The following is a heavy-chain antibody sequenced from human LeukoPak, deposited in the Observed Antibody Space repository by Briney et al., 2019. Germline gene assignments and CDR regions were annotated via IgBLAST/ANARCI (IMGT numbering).Heavy chain of an antibody. CDR2: IRSKAYGGTT. CDR3: TRRKSSSSGLDV. CDR1: GFTFGDYA. V-gene: IGHV3-49*04. Sequence: GGSLRLSCTASGFTFGDYAMSWVRQAPGKGLEWVGFIRSKAYGGTTEYAASVKGRFTISRDDSKSIAYLQMNSLKTEDTAVCYCTRRKSSSSGLDVWGKGTTVTVSS. J-gene: IGHJ6*04. D-gene: IGHD6-6*01.